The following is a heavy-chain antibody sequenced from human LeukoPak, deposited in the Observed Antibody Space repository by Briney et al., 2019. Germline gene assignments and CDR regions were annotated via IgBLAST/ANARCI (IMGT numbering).Heavy chain of an antibody. CDR2: ISGSGGST. D-gene: IGHD2-21*02. J-gene: IGHJ4*02. V-gene: IGHV3-23*01. Sequence: GGSLRLSCAASGFTFSSYSMNWVRQAPGKGLEWVSAISGSGGSTYYADSVKGRFTISRDNSKNTLYLQMNSLRAEDTAVYYCAKVLTLTAIPPRGYFDYWGQGTLVTVSS. CDR3: AKVLTLTAIPPRGYFDY. CDR1: GFTFSSYS.